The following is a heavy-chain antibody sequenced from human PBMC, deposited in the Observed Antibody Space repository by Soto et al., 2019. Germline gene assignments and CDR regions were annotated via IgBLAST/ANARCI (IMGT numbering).Heavy chain of an antibody. J-gene: IGHJ3*02. V-gene: IGHV1-8*01. Sequence: ASVKVSCKASGYTFTSYDINWVRQATGQGLEWMGWMNTNSGNTGYAQKFQGRVTMTRNTSISTAYMELSSLRSEDTDVYYCARGEWSGGSCYVDSFDIWGQGTMVTVSS. D-gene: IGHD2-15*01. CDR1: GYTFTSYD. CDR3: ARGEWSGGSCYVDSFDI. CDR2: MNTNSGNT.